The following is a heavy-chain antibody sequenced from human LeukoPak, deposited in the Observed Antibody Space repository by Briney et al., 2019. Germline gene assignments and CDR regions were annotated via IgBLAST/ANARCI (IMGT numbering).Heavy chain of an antibody. D-gene: IGHD3-9*01. J-gene: IGHJ4*02. CDR3: ARVATGWGVDYFDY. V-gene: IGHV3-53*01. CDR2: IYSGGSI. CDR1: GFTFSSNY. Sequence: GGSLRLSCAASGFTFSSNYMSWVRQAPGKGLEWVSVIYSGGSIYYSDSVKGRFTISGDNSKNTLYLQMNSLRAEDTAVYYCARVATGWGVDYFDYWGQGTLVTVSS.